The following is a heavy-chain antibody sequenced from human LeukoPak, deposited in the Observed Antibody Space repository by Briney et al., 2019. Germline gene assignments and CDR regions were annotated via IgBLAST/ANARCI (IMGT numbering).Heavy chain of an antibody. CDR3: ASDERITWYEY. CDR2: ISGSGGST. V-gene: IGHV3-23*01. J-gene: IGHJ4*02. Sequence: GGSLRLSCAASGFTFSSYSMNWVRQAPGKGLEWVSAISGSGGSTYYADSVKGRFTISRDNSKNTLYLQMNSLRAEDTAVYYCASDERITWYEYWGQGTLVTVSS. CDR1: GFTFSSYS. D-gene: IGHD6-13*01.